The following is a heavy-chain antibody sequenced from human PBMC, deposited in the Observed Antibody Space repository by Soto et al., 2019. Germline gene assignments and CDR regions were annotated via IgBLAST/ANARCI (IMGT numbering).Heavy chain of an antibody. CDR1: VFSVSTSGMC. V-gene: IGHV2-70*01. Sequence: GVTLVNRERTLTLTCTFCVFSVSTSGMCVSFIRQPPGKALEWLALIDWDDDKYYSTSLKTRLTISKDTSKNQVVLTMTNMDPVDTATYYCARSPSGSYFDYWGQGTLVPVSS. J-gene: IGHJ4*02. D-gene: IGHD1-26*01. CDR3: ARSPSGSYFDY. CDR2: IDWDDDK.